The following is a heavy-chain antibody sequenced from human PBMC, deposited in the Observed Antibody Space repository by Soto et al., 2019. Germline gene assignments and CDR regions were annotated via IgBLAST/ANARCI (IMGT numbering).Heavy chain of an antibody. CDR1: GFTFSSYG. Sequence: QVQLVESGGGVVQPGRSLRLSCAASGFTFSSYGMHWVRQAPGKGLEWVALISYDGSDRYYADSVKGRFTISRDDSKDKLYLQLKSLRVEATALYYCGKAERDGLGGGIDYWGRGTLVTVSS. V-gene: IGHV3-30*18. CDR3: GKAERDGLGGGIDY. CDR2: ISYDGSDR. J-gene: IGHJ4*02. D-gene: IGHD3-16*01.